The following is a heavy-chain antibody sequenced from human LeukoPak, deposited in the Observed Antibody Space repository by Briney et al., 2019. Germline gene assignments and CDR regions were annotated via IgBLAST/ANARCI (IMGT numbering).Heavy chain of an antibody. CDR1: GFTFSDYY. D-gene: IGHD6-13*01. V-gene: IGHV3-11*01. CDR3: ARSPNPQQLVMIDP. J-gene: IGHJ5*02. CDR2: ISSSGSTI. Sequence: PGGSLRLSCAASGFTFSDYYMTWIRQAPGKGLEWVSYISSSGSTIYYADSVKGRFTISRDNAKNSLYLQMNSLRSDDTAVYYCARSPNPQQLVMIDPWGQGTLVTVSS.